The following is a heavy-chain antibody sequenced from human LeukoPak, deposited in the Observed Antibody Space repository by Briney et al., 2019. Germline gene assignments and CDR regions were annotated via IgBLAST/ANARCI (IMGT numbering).Heavy chain of an antibody. CDR2: INWNGGSR. D-gene: IGHD1-26*01. J-gene: IGHJ4*02. CDR1: GFTFDDYG. Sequence: GGSLRLSRAASGFTFDDYGMTWVRQAPGKGLEWVSGINWNGGSRGYADSVKGRFTISRDNAKNSLHLQMNSLRAEDTALYYCARGGGSYYDFDYWGQGTLVTVSS. CDR3: ARGGGSYYDFDY. V-gene: IGHV3-20*04.